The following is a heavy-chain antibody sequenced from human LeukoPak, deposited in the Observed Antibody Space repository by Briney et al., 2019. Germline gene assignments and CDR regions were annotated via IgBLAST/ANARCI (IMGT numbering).Heavy chain of an antibody. Sequence: SETLPLTCTVSGGSISSGGYYWSWIRQHPGKGLEWIGYIYYSGSTYYNPSLKSRVTISVDTSKNQFSPKLSSVTAADTAVYYCARCLGGYYYYYFDYWGQGTLVTVSS. V-gene: IGHV4-31*03. CDR3: ARCLGGYYYYYFDY. CDR1: GGSISSGGYY. CDR2: IYYSGST. D-gene: IGHD3-10*01. J-gene: IGHJ4*02.